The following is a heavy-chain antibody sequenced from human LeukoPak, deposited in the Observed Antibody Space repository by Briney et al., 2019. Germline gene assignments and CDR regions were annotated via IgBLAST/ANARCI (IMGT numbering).Heavy chain of an antibody. CDR2: IRYDGSNK. V-gene: IGHV3-30*02. J-gene: IGHJ5*02. Sequence: PVGSLRLSCAASGFTFSSYGMHWVRQAPGKGLEWVAFIRYDGSNKYYADSVKGRFTISRDNSKNTLYLQMNSLRAEDTAVYYCAGKMTTVIHHWGQGTLVTVSS. CDR1: GFTFSSYG. CDR3: AGKMTTVIHH. D-gene: IGHD4-17*01.